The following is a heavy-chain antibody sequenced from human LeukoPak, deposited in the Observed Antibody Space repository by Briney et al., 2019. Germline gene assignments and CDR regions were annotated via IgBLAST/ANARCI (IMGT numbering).Heavy chain of an antibody. V-gene: IGHV3-23*01. Sequence: GGSLSLSCAASGFTFSSYAMSWVRQAPGKGLEWVSSISGSGGSTYYADSVKGRFTISRDNSKNTLFLQMNSLRAEDTAIYYCAKGYCTSTSCYRNDYWGQGTLVTVSS. J-gene: IGHJ4*02. CDR1: GFTFSSYA. CDR2: ISGSGGST. CDR3: AKGYCTSTSCYRNDY. D-gene: IGHD2-2*01.